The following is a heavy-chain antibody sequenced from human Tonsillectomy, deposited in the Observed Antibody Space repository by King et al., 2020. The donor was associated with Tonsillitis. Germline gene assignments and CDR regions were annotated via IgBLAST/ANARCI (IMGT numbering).Heavy chain of an antibody. V-gene: IGHV1-18*01. Sequence: QLVQSGAEVKKPGASVKVSCKASGYTFTSYGISWVRQAPGQXLEWMGWISAYNGNTNYAQKLQGRVTMXTDTSTSTAXMELRSLRSDXTALYYCARRXRYDIXTXXREDAFDIWGQXTXVXVXX. CDR3: ARRXRYDIXTXXREDAFDI. J-gene: IGHJ3*02. CDR2: ISAYNGNT. D-gene: IGHD3-9*01. CDR1: GYTFTSYG.